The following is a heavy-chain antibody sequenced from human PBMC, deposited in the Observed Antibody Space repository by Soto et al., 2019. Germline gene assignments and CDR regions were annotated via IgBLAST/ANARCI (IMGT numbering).Heavy chain of an antibody. D-gene: IGHD3-22*01. Sequence: GGSLRLSCAASGFTFDDYGMSWVRQAPGKGLEWVSGINWNGGSTGYADSVKGRFTISRDNAKNSLYLQMNSLRAEDTALYPCARAFYDSSGYYYFDYWGQGTLVTVSS. CDR1: GFTFDDYG. CDR3: ARAFYDSSGYYYFDY. V-gene: IGHV3-20*01. J-gene: IGHJ4*02. CDR2: INWNGGST.